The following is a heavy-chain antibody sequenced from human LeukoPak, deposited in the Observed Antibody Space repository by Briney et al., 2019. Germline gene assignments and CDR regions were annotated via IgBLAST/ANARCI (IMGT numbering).Heavy chain of an antibody. Sequence: GESLKISCKGSGYSFTNYWIGWVRQMPVKGLEWMGIIYPGDSDTRYSPSFQGQVTISADKSISTAYLQWSSLKASDTAMYYCARHGAVAGTSRGDFDYWGQGTLVTVSS. CDR3: ARHGAVAGTSRGDFDY. CDR2: IYPGDSDT. V-gene: IGHV5-51*01. CDR1: GYSFTNYW. J-gene: IGHJ4*02. D-gene: IGHD6-19*01.